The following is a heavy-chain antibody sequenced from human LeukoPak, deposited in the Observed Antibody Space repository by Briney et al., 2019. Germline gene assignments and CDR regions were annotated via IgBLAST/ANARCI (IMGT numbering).Heavy chain of an antibody. Sequence: ASVKVSCKASGGTFSSYAISWVRQAPGQGLEWMGGIIPIFGTANYAQKFQGRVTITTDESTSTAYMELSSLRSEDTAVHYCARGGGEMASRFDYWGQGTLVTVSS. CDR1: GGTFSSYA. V-gene: IGHV1-69*05. CDR3: ARGGGEMASRFDY. D-gene: IGHD5-24*01. J-gene: IGHJ4*02. CDR2: IIPIFGTA.